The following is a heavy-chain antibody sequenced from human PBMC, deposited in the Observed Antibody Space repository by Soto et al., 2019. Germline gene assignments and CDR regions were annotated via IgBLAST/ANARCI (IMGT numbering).Heavy chain of an antibody. Sequence: QVQLVQSGAEVKKPGSSVTVSCKASGGTFSSYAISWVRQAPGQGLEWMGRIIPFIGTANYAQKFQGRVTITADESTITAYMELTSLRSEDTAVYYGARVVMTTVPASYYYGMDVWGQGPTVTVSS. CDR2: IIPFIGTA. CDR3: ARVVMTTVPASYYYGMDV. J-gene: IGHJ6*02. CDR1: GGTFSSYA. D-gene: IGHD4-4*01. V-gene: IGHV1-69*18.